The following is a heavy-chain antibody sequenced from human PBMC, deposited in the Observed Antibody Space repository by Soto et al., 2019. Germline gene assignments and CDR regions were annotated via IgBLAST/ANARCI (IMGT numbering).Heavy chain of an antibody. CDR3: TTDEYSGSYQRDY. D-gene: IGHD1-26*01. CDR1: GFTFSNAW. Sequence: EVQLVESGGGLVKPGGSLRLSCAASGFTFSNAWMSWVRQAPGKGLEWVGRIKSKTDGGTTDYAAPVKGRFTISRDDSKNTLYLQMNSLKTEDTAVYYCTTDEYSGSYQRDYWGQGTLVTVSS. V-gene: IGHV3-15*01. J-gene: IGHJ4*02. CDR2: IKSKTDGGTT.